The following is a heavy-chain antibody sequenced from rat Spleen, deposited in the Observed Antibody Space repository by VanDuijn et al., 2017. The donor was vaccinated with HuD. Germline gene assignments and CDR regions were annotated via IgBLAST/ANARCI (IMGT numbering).Heavy chain of an antibody. CDR1: GFTFSDYY. D-gene: IGHD4-3*01. J-gene: IGHJ2*01. CDR3: TRHNSGYFDD. V-gene: IGHV5-29*01. Sequence: EVQLVESDGGLVQPGRSLKLSCSASGFTFSDYYMAWVRQAPTKGLEWVATISYDGNNTYYRDSVKGRFTISRDNAKNTLYLQMDSLRSEDTATYYCTRHNSGYFDDWGQGVMVTVSS. CDR2: ISYDGNNT.